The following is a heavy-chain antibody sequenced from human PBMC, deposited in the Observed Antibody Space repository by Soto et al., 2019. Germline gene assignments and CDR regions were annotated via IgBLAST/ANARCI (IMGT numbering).Heavy chain of an antibody. CDR2: TYYRSKWYN. CDR1: GDSVSSNSAA. D-gene: IGHD3-3*01. V-gene: IGHV6-1*01. Sequence: PSQTLSLTCAISGDSVSSNSAAWNWIMHSPSRVLEWLGRTYYRSKWYNDYAVSVKSRITINPDTSKNQFSLQLNSVTPEDTAVYYCARENFWSGYPYYYYGMDVWGQGTTVTVSS. CDR3: ARENFWSGYPYYYYGMDV. J-gene: IGHJ6*02.